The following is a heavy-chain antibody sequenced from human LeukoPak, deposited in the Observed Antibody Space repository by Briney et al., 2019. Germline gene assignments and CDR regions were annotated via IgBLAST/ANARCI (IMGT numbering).Heavy chain of an antibody. Sequence: PSETLSLTCAVSGGSISSYYWSWIRQPPGKGLGWIGYIYYSGSTNYNPSLKSRVTISVATSKNQFSLKLSSVTAADTAVYYCARQYYYYYMDVWGKGTTVTVSS. CDR2: IYYSGST. CDR3: ARQYYYYYMDV. J-gene: IGHJ6*03. V-gene: IGHV4-59*08. CDR1: GGSISSYY.